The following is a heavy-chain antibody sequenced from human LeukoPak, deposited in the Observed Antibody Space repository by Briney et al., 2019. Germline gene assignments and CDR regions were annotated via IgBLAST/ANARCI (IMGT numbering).Heavy chain of an antibody. J-gene: IGHJ4*02. CDR1: GFTFSSYW. CDR2: ISSSSSYI. V-gene: IGHV3-21*01. CDR3: AGAIYQTTVYFDYYFDY. Sequence: GGSLRLSCAASGFTFSSYWMSWVRQAPGKGLEWVSSISSSSSYIYYADSVKGRFTISRDNAKNSLYLQMNSLRAEDTAVYYCAGAIYQTTVYFDYYFDYWGQRTLVTVSS. D-gene: IGHD4-17*01.